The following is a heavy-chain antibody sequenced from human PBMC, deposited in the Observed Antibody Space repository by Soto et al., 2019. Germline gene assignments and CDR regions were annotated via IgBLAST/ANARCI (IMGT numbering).Heavy chain of an antibody. D-gene: IGHD2-2*01. J-gene: IGHJ6*03. Sequence: QVQLQQWGAGLLKPSETLSLTCAVYGGSFSGYYWSWIRQPPGKGLEWIGEINHSGSTNYNPSLKSRVTISVDTSKNQFSLKRSSVTAADTTVYYCARSRGGYCSSTSCPTRGYMDVWGKGTTVTVSS. CDR2: INHSGST. CDR1: GGSFSGYY. CDR3: ARSRGGYCSSTSCPTRGYMDV. V-gene: IGHV4-34*01.